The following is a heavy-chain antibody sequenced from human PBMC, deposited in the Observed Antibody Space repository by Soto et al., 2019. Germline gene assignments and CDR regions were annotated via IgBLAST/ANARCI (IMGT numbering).Heavy chain of an antibody. J-gene: IGHJ3*01. CDR2: INWNGGRT. CDR3: ARDFYFLDPGAFDF. V-gene: IGHV3-20*04. Sequence: GGSLRLSCAASGFTFDEYGMSWVRQVPGKGLEWVSNINWNGGRTGYADSLKGRFTISRDNAKNSLYLQMNSLRAEDMALYYCARDFYFLDPGAFDFWGQGTMVTVSS. D-gene: IGHD3-3*01. CDR1: GFTFDEYG.